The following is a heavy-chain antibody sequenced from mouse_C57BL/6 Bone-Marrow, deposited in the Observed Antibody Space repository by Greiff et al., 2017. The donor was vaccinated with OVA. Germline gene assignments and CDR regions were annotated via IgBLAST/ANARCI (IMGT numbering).Heavy chain of an antibody. V-gene: IGHV1-12*01. CDR2: IYPGNGDT. CDR1: GYTFTSYN. J-gene: IGHJ1*03. CDR3: ARSLCITTVVAEDWYFDV. Sequence: QVQLQQSGAELVRPGASVQMSCKASGYTFTSYNMHWVKQTPRQGLEWIGAIYPGNGDTSYNQQFKGKATLTVDKSSSTAYMQLSSLTSEDSAVYFCARSLCITTVVAEDWYFDVWGTGTTVTVSS. D-gene: IGHD1-1*01.